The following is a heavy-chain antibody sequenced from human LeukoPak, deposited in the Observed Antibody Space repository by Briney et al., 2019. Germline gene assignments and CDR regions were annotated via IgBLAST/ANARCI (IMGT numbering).Heavy chain of an antibody. CDR2: KSYEGSNK. CDR3: ARSGRVLLEWLPTYYYYGMDV. V-gene: IGHV3-30*04. Sequence: GGSLRLSCAASGFTFSSYAMHWVRQAPGKGLGWGAVKSYEGSNKYYADSVTGRFTISRDNSKNTLYLQMHSLRAEDTAVYYCARSGRVLLEWLPTYYYYGMDVWGKGTTVTVSS. J-gene: IGHJ6*04. D-gene: IGHD3-3*01. CDR1: GFTFSSYA.